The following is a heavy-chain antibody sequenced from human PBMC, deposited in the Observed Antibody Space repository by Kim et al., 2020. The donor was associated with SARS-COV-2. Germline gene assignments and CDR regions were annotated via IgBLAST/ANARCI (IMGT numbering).Heavy chain of an antibody. V-gene: IGHV3-7*01. Sequence: KYYVGSVKGQFTMSRDNAKNSLYLQMNSLRAEDTAVYYCAREQYGDYFDYWGQGISVTVSS. J-gene: IGHJ4*02. D-gene: IGHD2-8*01. CDR3: AREQYGDYFDY. CDR2: K.